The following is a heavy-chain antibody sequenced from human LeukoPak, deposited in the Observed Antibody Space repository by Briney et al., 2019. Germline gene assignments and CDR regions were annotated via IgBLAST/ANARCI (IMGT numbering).Heavy chain of an antibody. CDR1: GDSIIGGHW. J-gene: IGHJ4*02. D-gene: IGHD6-13*01. CDR2: IFHSGST. Sequence: SETLSLTCAVSGDSIIGGHWWSWVRQPPGKGLEWIGEIFHSGSTDYNPSLKSRVTISVDKSKNEFSLNLRFVTAADTAVYYCARDQTVRSWYFDSWGQGILVTLSS. CDR3: ARDQTVRSWYFDS. V-gene: IGHV4-4*02.